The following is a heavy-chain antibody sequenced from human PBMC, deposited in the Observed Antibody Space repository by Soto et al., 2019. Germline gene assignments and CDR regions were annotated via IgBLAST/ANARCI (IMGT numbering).Heavy chain of an antibody. V-gene: IGHV4-59*01. CDR3: ARRYGGNFDY. CDR2: IYYSGST. Sequence: ASETLSLSCAVYGGSFSGYYWSWIRQPPGKGLEWIGYIYYSGSTNYNPSLKSRVTISVDTSKNQFSLKLSSVTAADTAVYYCARRYGGNFDYWGRGTLVTVSS. D-gene: IGHD3-16*01. J-gene: IGHJ4*02. CDR1: GGSFSGYY.